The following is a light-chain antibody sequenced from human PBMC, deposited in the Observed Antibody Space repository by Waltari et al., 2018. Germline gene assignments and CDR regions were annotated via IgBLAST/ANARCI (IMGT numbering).Light chain of an antibody. CDR1: QSVSSSY. Sequence: EIVLTQSPGTLSLSPGERATLSCRASQSVSSSYLAWYQQKPGQATRLLIYGASSRATGIPDRFSGSGSGTDFTLTISRLEPEDFAVYYCQQYGSFPRTFGQGTKVEIK. V-gene: IGKV3-20*01. J-gene: IGKJ1*01. CDR3: QQYGSFPRT. CDR2: GAS.